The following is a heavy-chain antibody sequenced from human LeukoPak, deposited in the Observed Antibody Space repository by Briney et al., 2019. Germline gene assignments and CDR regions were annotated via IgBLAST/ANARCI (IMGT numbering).Heavy chain of an antibody. D-gene: IGHD1-26*01. CDR2: IGTAGDP. V-gene: IGHV3-13*05. J-gene: IGHJ6*02. CDR1: GFTFSNYD. CDR3: ARGSAIVGATGYYNGMDV. Sequence: PGGSLRLSCAASGFTFSNYDIHWVRQATGKGLEWVSGIGTAGDPYYTGSVKGRFTISRENAKNSLYLQMNSLRAGDTAVDYCARGSAIVGATGYYNGMDVWGQGTTVTVSS.